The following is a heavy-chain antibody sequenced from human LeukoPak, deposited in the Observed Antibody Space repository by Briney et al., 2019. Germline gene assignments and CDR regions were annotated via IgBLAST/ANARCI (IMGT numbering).Heavy chain of an antibody. CDR3: ARGVCSSTSCYVVDWFDP. J-gene: IGHJ5*02. CDR1: GGSFSGYY. D-gene: IGHD2-2*01. CDR2: IYYSGGT. Sequence: SETLSLTCAVYGGSFSGYYWSWIRQPPGKGLEWIGYIYYSGGTNYNPSLKSRVTISVDTSKNQFSLKLSSVTAADTAVYYCARGVCSSTSCYVVDWFDPWGQGTLVTVSS. V-gene: IGHV4-59*01.